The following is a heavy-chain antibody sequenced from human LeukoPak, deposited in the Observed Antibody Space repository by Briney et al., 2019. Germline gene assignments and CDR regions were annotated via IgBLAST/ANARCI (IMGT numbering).Heavy chain of an antibody. V-gene: IGHV3-23*01. CDR3: AKDPGIAAHSHYFDY. CDR2: ISGSGGST. CDR1: GFTFSSYA. J-gene: IGHJ4*02. D-gene: IGHD6-13*01. Sequence: QTGGSLRLSCAASGFTFSSYAMSWVRQAPGKGLEWASAISGSGGSTYYADSVKGRFTISRDNSKNTLYLQMNSLRAEDTAVYYCAKDPGIAAHSHYFDYWGQGTLVTVSS.